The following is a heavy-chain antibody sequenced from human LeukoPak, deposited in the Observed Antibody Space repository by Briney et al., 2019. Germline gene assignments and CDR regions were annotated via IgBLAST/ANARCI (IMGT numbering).Heavy chain of an antibody. J-gene: IGHJ4*02. V-gene: IGHV2-5*02. Sequence: SAPTLVNPAQTLTLTCTFSGFSLHTRGEGVGWIRQPPGKALEWLSLSYCDDDKRYSPSLKSRLTITNDTSKNQVVLTMTNMDPVDTATYYCAHSSSSTLSYWGQGTLVTVSS. CDR1: GFSLHTRGEG. D-gene: IGHD6-6*01. CDR3: AHSSSSTLSY. CDR2: SYCDDDK.